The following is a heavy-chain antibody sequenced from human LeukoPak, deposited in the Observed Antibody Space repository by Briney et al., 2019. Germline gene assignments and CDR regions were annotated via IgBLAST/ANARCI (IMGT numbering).Heavy chain of an antibody. CDR1: GFTFDDYA. CDR2: ISWNSGSI. CDR3: ARDRRSTSPYYFDY. V-gene: IGHV3-9*01. D-gene: IGHD2-2*01. J-gene: IGHJ4*02. Sequence: GGSLRLSCEASGFTFDDYAMHWVRQAPGKGLEWVSGISWNSGSIGYADSVKGRFTISRDNAKNSLYLQMNSLRAEDTALYYCARDRRSTSPYYFDYWGQGTLLTVSS.